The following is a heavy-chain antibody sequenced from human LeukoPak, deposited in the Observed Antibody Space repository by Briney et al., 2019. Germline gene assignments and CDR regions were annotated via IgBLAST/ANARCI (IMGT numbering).Heavy chain of an antibody. CDR3: AKPIIGTTTLGLYM. D-gene: IGHD1-7*01. CDR2: ISGSGGST. J-gene: IGHJ3*02. V-gene: IGHV3-23*01. Sequence: GGSLRLSCAASGFTFSSYAMSWVRQAPGKGLEWVSAISGSGGSTYYADSVKGRFTISRDNSKNTLYLQMNSLKPEDTAVYYCAKPIIGTTTLGLYMWGQGTTVTVSS. CDR1: GFTFSSYA.